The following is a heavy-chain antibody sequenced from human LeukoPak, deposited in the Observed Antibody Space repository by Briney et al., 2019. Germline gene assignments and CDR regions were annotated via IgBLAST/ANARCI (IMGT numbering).Heavy chain of an antibody. CDR1: GGSFSGYY. D-gene: IGHD6-19*01. CDR3: ARGPIAVAGGDPTDY. J-gene: IGHJ4*02. CDR2: INHSGST. Sequence: PSETLSFTCAVYGGSFSGYYWSWIRQPPGKGLEWIGEINHSGSTNYNPSLKSRVTISVDTSKNQFSLKLSSVTAADTAVYYCARGPIAVAGGDPTDYWGQGTLVTVSS. V-gene: IGHV4-34*01.